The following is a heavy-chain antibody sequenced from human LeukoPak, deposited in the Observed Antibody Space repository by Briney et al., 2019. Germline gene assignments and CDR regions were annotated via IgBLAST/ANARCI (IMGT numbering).Heavy chain of an antibody. D-gene: IGHD1-26*01. CDR3: ARGRGELLYYGMDV. CDR2: IYYSGST. Sequence: SETLSLTCTVSGGSISSGDYYWSWIRQPPGKGLEWIGYIYYSGSTYYNPSLESRVTISVDTSKNQFSLKLSSVTAADTAVYYCARGRGELLYYGMDVWGQGTTVTVSS. J-gene: IGHJ6*02. V-gene: IGHV4-30-4*01. CDR1: GGSISSGDYY.